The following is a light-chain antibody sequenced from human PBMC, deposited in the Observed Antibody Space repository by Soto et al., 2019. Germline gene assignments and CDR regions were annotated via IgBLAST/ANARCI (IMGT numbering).Light chain of an antibody. CDR1: QSVRSN. J-gene: IGKJ3*01. CDR2: GAS. V-gene: IGKV3-15*01. Sequence: EIVMTQSPATLSVSPGERATLSCRASQSVRSNLAWYQQKPGQTPRLLIYGASTRATGIPARFSGSGSGTEFTLTISSLQSEDFAVYYCQQYNYWPPLTFGPGTKVHI. CDR3: QQYNYWPPLT.